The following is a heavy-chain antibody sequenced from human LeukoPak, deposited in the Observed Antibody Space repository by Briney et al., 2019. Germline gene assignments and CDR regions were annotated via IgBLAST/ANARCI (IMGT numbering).Heavy chain of an antibody. CDR2: IYYSGST. J-gene: IGHJ5*02. CDR1: GGSISSSSYY. CDR3: ARHADPDIVMVVAASSNWFDP. Sequence: SETLSLTCTVSGGSISSSSYYWGWIRQPPGKGLEWIGSIYYSGSTYYNPSLKSRVTISVDTSKNQFSLKLSSVTAADTAVYYCARHADPDIVMVVAASSNWFDPWGQGTLVTVSS. V-gene: IGHV4-39*01. D-gene: IGHD2-15*01.